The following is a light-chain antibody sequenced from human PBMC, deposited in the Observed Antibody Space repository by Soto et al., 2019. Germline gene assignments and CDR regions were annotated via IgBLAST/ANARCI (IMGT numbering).Light chain of an antibody. CDR1: QSVSSY. CDR2: DAS. V-gene: IGKV3-11*01. CDR3: QHRSNWPLT. J-gene: IGKJ4*01. Sequence: EIVLTQSPATLSLSPGERATLSCRASQSVSSYLAWYQQRPGQAPRLLIYDASNRATGIPARFSRSGSGTDYTLTISGLEPEDFAVYCCQHRSNWPLTFGGGTKVEIK.